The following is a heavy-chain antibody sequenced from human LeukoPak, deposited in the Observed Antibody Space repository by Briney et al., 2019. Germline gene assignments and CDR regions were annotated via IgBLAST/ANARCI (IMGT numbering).Heavy chain of an antibody. J-gene: IGHJ3*02. CDR1: GYTLTELS. CDR3: ATDGGVGSGYYDAFDI. V-gene: IGHV1-24*01. Sequence: GASVKVSCKVSGYTLTELSMHWVRQAPGKGLEWMGGFDPEDGETNYAQKFQGRVTMTEDTSTDTAYMELSSLRSEDTAVYYCATDGGVGSGYYDAFDIWGQGTMVTVSS. D-gene: IGHD3-22*01. CDR2: FDPEDGET.